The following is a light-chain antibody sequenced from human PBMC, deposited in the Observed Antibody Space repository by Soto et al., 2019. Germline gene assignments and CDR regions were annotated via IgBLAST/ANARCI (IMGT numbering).Light chain of an antibody. CDR3: QQYDTSPLT. V-gene: IGKV1-5*03. J-gene: IGKJ4*01. CDR2: KAS. CDR1: QSINSW. Sequence: DIPMTQSPSTLSASVGDRVTITCRASQSINSWLAWYQQKPGKAPKLLVYKASSLESGIPSRFSGSGSGTEFTLTISSLQPDDFGTYYGQQYDTSPLTFGGGTKVEIK.